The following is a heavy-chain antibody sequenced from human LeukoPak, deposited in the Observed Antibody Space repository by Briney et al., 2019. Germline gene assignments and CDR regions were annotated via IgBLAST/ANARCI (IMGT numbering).Heavy chain of an antibody. Sequence: ASVKVSCKASGYTFTSYGISWLRQAPGQGLEWMGWISAYNGNTNYAQKLQGRVTMTTDTSTSTAYMELRSLRSDDTDVYYCARETNYDILTGYFDYWGKGTLVTVSS. J-gene: IGHJ4*02. D-gene: IGHD3-9*01. CDR3: ARETNYDILTGYFDY. CDR1: GYTFTSYG. CDR2: ISAYNGNT. V-gene: IGHV1-18*01.